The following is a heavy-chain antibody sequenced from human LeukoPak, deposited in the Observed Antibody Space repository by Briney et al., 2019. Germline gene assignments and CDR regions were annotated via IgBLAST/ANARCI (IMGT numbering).Heavy chain of an antibody. CDR1: GGSISSYY. V-gene: IGHV4-59*01. CDR2: IYYSGST. D-gene: IGHD3-10*01. Sequence: KPSETLSLTRTVSGGSISSYYWSWIRQPPGKGLEWIGYIYYSGSTNYNPSLKSRVTISVDTSKNQFSLKLSSVTAADTAVYYCARRAYGSDAHNWFDPWGQGTLVTVSS. CDR3: ARRAYGSDAHNWFDP. J-gene: IGHJ5*02.